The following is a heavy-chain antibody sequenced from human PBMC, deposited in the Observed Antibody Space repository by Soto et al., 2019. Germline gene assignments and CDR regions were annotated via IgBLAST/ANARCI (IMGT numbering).Heavy chain of an antibody. V-gene: IGHV4-59*11. CDR2: IYYSGST. Sequence: SQTLCLPWSVAGGTISSHGWSWIRQPPGKGLEWIGYIYYSGSTNYNPSLKSRVTISVDTSKNQFSLKLSSVTAADTAVYYCARTLYSYGPRFDYWGQGTLVTVSS. CDR3: ARTLYSYGPRFDY. D-gene: IGHD5-18*01. J-gene: IGHJ4*02. CDR1: GGTISSHG.